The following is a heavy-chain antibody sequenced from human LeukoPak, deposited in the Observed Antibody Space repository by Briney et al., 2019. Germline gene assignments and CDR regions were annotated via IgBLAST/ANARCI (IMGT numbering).Heavy chain of an antibody. CDR1: GGSISSSSYY. CDR2: IYYSGST. D-gene: IGHD6-19*01. V-gene: IGHV4-39*01. CDR3: ARLRGYSSGWYGVFY. Sequence: SETLSLTCTVSGGSISSSSYYWGWIRQPPGKGLEWIGSIYYSGSTYYNPSLKSRVTISVDTSKNQFSLKLSSVTAADTAVYYCARLRGYSSGWYGVFYWGQGTLVTVSS. J-gene: IGHJ4*02.